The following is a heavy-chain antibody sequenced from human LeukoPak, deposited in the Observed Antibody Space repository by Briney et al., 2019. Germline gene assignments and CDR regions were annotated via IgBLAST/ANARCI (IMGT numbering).Heavy chain of an antibody. CDR2: INHSGST. J-gene: IGHJ4*02. V-gene: IGHV4-34*01. Sequence: SETLSLTCAVYGGSFSGYYWSWIRQPPGKGLEWIGEINHSGSTNYNPSLKSRVTISVDTSKNQFSLKLSSVTAADTAVYYCARGLNRGRVGAEMFDYWGQGTLVTVSS. CDR1: GGSFSGYY. D-gene: IGHD1-26*01. CDR3: ARGLNRGRVGAEMFDY.